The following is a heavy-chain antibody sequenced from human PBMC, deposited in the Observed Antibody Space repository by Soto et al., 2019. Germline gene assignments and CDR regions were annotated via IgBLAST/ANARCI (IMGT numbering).Heavy chain of an antibody. CDR2: ISGSGGST. CDR1: GFTFSSYA. J-gene: IGHJ6*03. V-gene: IGHV3-23*01. CDR3: AKDTEEKKLVNYYYYYMDV. Sequence: GGSLRLSCAASGFTFSSYAMSWVRQAPGKGLEWVSAISGSGGSTYYADSVKGRFTISRDNSKNTLYLQMNSLRAEDTAVYYCAKDTEEKKLVNYYYYYMDVWGKGTTVTVSS. D-gene: IGHD6-13*01.